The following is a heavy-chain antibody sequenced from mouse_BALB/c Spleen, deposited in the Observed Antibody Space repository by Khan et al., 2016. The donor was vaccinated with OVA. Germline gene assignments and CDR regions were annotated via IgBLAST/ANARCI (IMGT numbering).Heavy chain of an antibody. CDR3: APVGTYCVSFAY. Sequence: EVKLLESGPELVKPGASVKMSCKASGFTFTSYVMPWVKQKPGLGLEWIGYIYPFNDDTKYNEKFKDKATLTSDKSSSTVYMELNSLTSEDSAVYYCAPVGTYCVSFAYWGQGTLVTVSA. CDR2: IYPFNDDT. V-gene: IGHV1S136*01. J-gene: IGHJ3*01. D-gene: IGHD4-1*01. CDR1: GFTFTSYV.